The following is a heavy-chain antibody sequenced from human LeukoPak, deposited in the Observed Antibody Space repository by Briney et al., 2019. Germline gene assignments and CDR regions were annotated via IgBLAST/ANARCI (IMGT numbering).Heavy chain of an antibody. J-gene: IGHJ3*01. Sequence: GGSLRLSCAASGFIFSNYDMRWVRQAPGKGLEWLSAISGSGHITYYADSVKGRFTVSRDNSKNTLYLQMNSLRAEDTAVYYCARVDAFDLWGQGTMVTASS. CDR2: ISGSGHIT. V-gene: IGHV3-23*01. CDR1: GFIFSNYD. CDR3: ARVDAFDL.